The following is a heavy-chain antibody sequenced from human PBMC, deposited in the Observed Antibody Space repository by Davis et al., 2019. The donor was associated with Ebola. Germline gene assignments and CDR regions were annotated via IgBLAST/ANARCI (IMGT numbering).Heavy chain of an antibody. D-gene: IGHD6-13*01. V-gene: IGHV3-48*01. CDR3: AREVASSGWFRGLCDY. CDR2: INNDASVT. CDR1: GFEFSSNT. Sequence: PGGSLRLSCVASGFEFSSNTMNWVRQTPGKGLEWVSYINNDASVTYYADSVKGRFTVSRDNAKNSLYLQMNSLTGEDTAVYYCAREVASSGWFRGLCDYWGQGAPVTVSS. J-gene: IGHJ4*02.